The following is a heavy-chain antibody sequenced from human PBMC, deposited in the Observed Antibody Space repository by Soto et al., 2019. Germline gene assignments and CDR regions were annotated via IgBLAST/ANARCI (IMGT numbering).Heavy chain of an antibody. J-gene: IGHJ6*02. V-gene: IGHV1-69*02. D-gene: IGHD3-16*01. CDR2: IIPILGIT. Sequence: QVQLVQSGAEVKKPGSSVKVSCKASGGTFSSHTINWVRQAPGQGLEWMGRIIPILGITNYAQRFQGRVTIIADKFTSTAYMELSSLRSQDTAVYYCAKHGARGADYSSSDMDVWGQWTTVTVSS. CDR1: GGTFSSHT. CDR3: AKHGARGADYSSSDMDV.